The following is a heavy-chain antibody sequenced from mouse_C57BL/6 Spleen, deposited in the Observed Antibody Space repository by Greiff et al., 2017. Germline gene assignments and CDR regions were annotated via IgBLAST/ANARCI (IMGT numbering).Heavy chain of an antibody. Sequence: QVQLQQSGAELARPGASVKLSCKASGYTFTSSGISWVKQRTGQGLEWIGEIYPRSGNTYYNETFKGKATLTADKSSNTVYMELRSLPSEDSAVYFCARSKGVYDESGFAYWGQGTLVTVSA. CDR3: ARSKGVYDESGFAY. CDR1: GYTFTSSG. V-gene: IGHV1-81*01. CDR2: IYPRSGNT. J-gene: IGHJ3*01. D-gene: IGHD2-12*01.